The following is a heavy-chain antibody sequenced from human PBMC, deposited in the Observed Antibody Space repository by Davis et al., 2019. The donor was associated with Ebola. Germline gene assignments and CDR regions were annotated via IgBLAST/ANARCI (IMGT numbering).Heavy chain of an antibody. CDR3: VNPYTEYRNSGNWIDP. D-gene: IGHD6-6*01. V-gene: IGHV3-23*01. CDR2: ISGNGRST. Sequence: GGSLRLSCVVSGFTITTYAMSWVRQAPGKGLEWVSGISGNGRSTYYADSVKGRFTISRDNSKNTLYLQMNSLRAEDTAAYYSVNPYTEYRNSGNWIDPWGQGTMVTVSS. J-gene: IGHJ5*02. CDR1: GFTITTYA.